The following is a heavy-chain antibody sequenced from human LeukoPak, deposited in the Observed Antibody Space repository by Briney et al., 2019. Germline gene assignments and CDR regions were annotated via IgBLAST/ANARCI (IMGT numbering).Heavy chain of an antibody. V-gene: IGHV4-59*12. D-gene: IGHD1-26*01. J-gene: IGHJ5*02. CDR3: AREWSYMGWFDP. CDR1: GASMSTYY. Sequence: PSETLSLTCTVSGASMSTYYWSWIRQPPGKGLEWIAYIYHSGSTNYNPSLKSRVTISVDTSKNQFSLKLSSVTAADTAVYYCAREWSYMGWFDPWGQGTLVTVSS. CDR2: IYHSGST.